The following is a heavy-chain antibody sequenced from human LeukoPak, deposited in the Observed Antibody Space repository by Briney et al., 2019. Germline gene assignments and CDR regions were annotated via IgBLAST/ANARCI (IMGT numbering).Heavy chain of an antibody. V-gene: IGHV3-21*01. CDR1: GFTFSSYS. Sequence: GGSLRLSCAASGFTFSSYSMNWVRQAPGKGLGWVSSISSSSSYIYYADSVKGRFTISRDNAKDSLYLQMNSLRAEDTAVYYCARVTGHGAFDIWGQGTMVTVSS. J-gene: IGHJ3*02. CDR3: ARVTGHGAFDI. CDR2: ISSSSSYI. D-gene: IGHD1-20*01.